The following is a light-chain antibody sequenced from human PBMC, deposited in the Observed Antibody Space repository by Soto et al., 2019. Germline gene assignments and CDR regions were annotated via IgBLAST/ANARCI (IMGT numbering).Light chain of an antibody. Sequence: QSVLTQPASVSGSPGQSITVSCTGSSSDFGDDKYVSWYQQQPGKGPNLLIYGVNSRPSGISNRFSGSKSATSASLVITGLQAEDEADYYCQSYDTSLRGWLFGGGTKLTVL. CDR2: GVN. V-gene: IGLV2-14*01. J-gene: IGLJ3*02. CDR3: QSYDTSLRGWL. CDR1: SSDFGDDKY.